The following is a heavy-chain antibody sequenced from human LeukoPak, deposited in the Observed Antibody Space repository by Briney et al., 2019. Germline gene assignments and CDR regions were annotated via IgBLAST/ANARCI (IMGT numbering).Heavy chain of an antibody. CDR1: GYTFTNYD. CDR3: ARGPYDILTGSSEY. D-gene: IGHD3-9*01. V-gene: IGHV1-8*01. CDR2: MNPNSGDT. Sequence: ASVKVSCKASGYTFTNYDINWVRQATGQGLEWMGWMNPNSGDTGYAQKFQGRVTMTRDTSISTAYMELSRLRSDDTAVYYCARGPYDILTGSSEYWGQGTLVTVSS. J-gene: IGHJ4*02.